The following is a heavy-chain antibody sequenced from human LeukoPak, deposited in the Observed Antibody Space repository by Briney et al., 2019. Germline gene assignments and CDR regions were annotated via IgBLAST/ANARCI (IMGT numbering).Heavy chain of an antibody. D-gene: IGHD2-15*01. Sequence: ASVKVSCKASGCTFTTHYMHWWRQAHGQGLEWMGIIDPSGDSTTDAQKFQGRVTVTRDTSTSTVYMELSSLRFEDTAVYYCYCSLGYWGQGTLVTVSS. J-gene: IGHJ4*02. CDR1: GCTFTTHY. CDR3: YCSLGY. CDR2: IDPSGDST. V-gene: IGHV1-46*01.